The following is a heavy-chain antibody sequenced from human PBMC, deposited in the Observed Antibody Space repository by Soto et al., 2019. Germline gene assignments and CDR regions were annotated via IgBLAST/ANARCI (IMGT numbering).Heavy chain of an antibody. Sequence: SETLSLTCTVSGGSISSYYWSWIRQPPGKGLEWIGYIYCSGSTNYNPSLKSRVTISVDTSKNRFSLKLSSVTAADTAVYYCARDKGDSSFDPWGQGTLVTVSS. J-gene: IGHJ5*02. CDR3: ARDKGDSSFDP. CDR2: IYCSGST. CDR1: GGSISSYY. V-gene: IGHV4-59*01. D-gene: IGHD6-6*01.